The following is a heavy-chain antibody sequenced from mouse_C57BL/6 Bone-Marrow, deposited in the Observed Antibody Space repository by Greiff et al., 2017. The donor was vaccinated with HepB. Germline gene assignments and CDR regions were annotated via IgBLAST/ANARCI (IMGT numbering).Heavy chain of an antibody. CDR2: ISSGSSTI. Sequence: EVKVVESGGGLVKPGGSLKLSCAASGFTFSDYGMHWVRQAPEKGLEWVAYISSGSSTIYYADTVKGRFTISRDNAKNTLFLQMTSLRSEDTAMYYCAKTYYSNPYYAMDYWGQGTSVTVSS. J-gene: IGHJ4*01. D-gene: IGHD2-5*01. CDR1: GFTFSDYG. CDR3: AKTYYSNPYYAMDY. V-gene: IGHV5-17*01.